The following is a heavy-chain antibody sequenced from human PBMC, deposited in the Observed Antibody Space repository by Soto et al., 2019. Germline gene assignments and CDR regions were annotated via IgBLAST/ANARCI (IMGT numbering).Heavy chain of an antibody. V-gene: IGHV1-69*01. Sequence: QVQLVQSGAEVKKPGSSVKVSCKASGGTFSSYAFSWVRQAPGQGLEWMGGIIPIFGTANYAQKFQGRVTITADESTSTAYMELSSLRSEDTAVYYCAVDYYDSSGYLWGIDYWGQGTLVTVSS. CDR1: GGTFSSYA. CDR2: IIPIFGTA. CDR3: AVDYYDSSGYLWGIDY. D-gene: IGHD3-22*01. J-gene: IGHJ4*02.